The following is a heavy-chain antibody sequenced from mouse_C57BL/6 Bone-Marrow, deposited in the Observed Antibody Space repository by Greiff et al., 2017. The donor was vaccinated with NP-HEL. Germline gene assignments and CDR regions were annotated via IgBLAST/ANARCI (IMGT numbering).Heavy chain of an antibody. J-gene: IGHJ3*01. V-gene: IGHV1-76*01. D-gene: IGHD1-1*01. Sequence: QVQLQQSGAELVRPGASVKLSCKASGYTFTDYYINWVKQRPGQGLEWIARIYPGSGNTYYNEKFKGKATLTAEKSSSTAYMQLSSLTSEDSAVYFCARGYGLWGQGTLVTVSA. CDR2: IYPGSGNT. CDR3: ARGYGL. CDR1: GYTFTDYY.